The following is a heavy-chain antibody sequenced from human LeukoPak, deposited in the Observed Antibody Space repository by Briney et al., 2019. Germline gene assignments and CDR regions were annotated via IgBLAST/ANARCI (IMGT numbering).Heavy chain of an antibody. J-gene: IGHJ5*02. CDR3: ARVYEWLLSDWFDP. Sequence: PSETLSLTCAVYGGSFSGYYWSWIRQPPGKGLEWIGEINHSGSTNYNPFLKSRVTISVDTSKNQFSLKLSSVTAADTAVYYCARVYEWLLSDWFDPWGQGTLVTVSS. CDR2: INHSGST. CDR1: GGSFSGYY. D-gene: IGHD3-3*01. V-gene: IGHV4-34*01.